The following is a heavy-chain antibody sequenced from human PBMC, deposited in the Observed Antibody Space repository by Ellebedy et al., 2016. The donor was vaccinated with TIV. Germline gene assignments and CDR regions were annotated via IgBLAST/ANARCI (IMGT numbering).Heavy chain of an antibody. D-gene: IGHD2-2*01. J-gene: IGHJ6*02. CDR2: INSDGSST. CDR3: AREYCSSTSCNAGRYYYGMDV. Sequence: GESLKISCAASGFTFSSYAMSWVRQAPEKGLVWVTRINSDGSSTRYADSVKGRFTISRDNAKNTLYLQMNSLRVEDTAVYYCAREYCSSTSCNAGRYYYGMDVWGQGSTVTVSS. V-gene: IGHV3-74*01. CDR1: GFTFSSYA.